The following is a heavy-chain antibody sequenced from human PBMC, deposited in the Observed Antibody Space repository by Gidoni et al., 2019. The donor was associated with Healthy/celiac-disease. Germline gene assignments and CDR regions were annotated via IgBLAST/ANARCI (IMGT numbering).Heavy chain of an antibody. CDR1: GGTFSSYA. Sequence: QVQLVQAGAEVKKPGSSLEVACKASGGTFSSYAISWGRQAPGQGLEWMGRIIPILGIANYAQKFQGRVTITADKSTSTAYMELSSLRSEDTAVYYCARGGTERARAFDIWGQGTMVTVSS. V-gene: IGHV1-69*04. J-gene: IGHJ3*02. CDR2: IIPILGIA. D-gene: IGHD2-8*02. CDR3: ARGGTERARAFDI.